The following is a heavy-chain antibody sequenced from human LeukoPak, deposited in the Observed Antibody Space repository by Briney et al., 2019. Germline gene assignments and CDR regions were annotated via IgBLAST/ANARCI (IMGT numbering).Heavy chain of an antibody. V-gene: IGHV1-2*02. CDR2: INPNSGGT. D-gene: IGHD1-20*01. CDR1: GGTFSSYA. J-gene: IGHJ4*02. Sequence: ASVKVSCKASGGTFSSYAISWVRQAPGQGLEWMGWINPNSGGTNYAQKFQGRVTMTRDTSISTAYMELSRLRSDDTAVYYCARGDNWNDRGLDYWGQGTLVTVSS. CDR3: ARGDNWNDRGLDY.